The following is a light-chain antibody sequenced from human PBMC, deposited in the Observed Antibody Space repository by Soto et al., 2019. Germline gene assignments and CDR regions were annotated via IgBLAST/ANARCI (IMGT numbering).Light chain of an antibody. CDR1: QSVSDR. CDR3: QQYADWPKT. Sequence: EIVMTPSPDTLSVSPGERATLSCRASQSVSDRVVWYQQKSGQAPSLLIYAAPTRAAGVPARFSGSGSGTEFTLTISSLQSEDFAVYFCQQYADWPKTFGQGTKVDIK. CDR2: AAP. J-gene: IGKJ1*01. V-gene: IGKV3-15*01.